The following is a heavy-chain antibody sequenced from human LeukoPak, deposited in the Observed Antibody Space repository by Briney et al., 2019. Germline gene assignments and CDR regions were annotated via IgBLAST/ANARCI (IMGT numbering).Heavy chain of an antibody. D-gene: IGHD3-10*01. CDR2: IYPSDSDT. J-gene: IGHJ4*02. CDR3: ARRRGSGNYSLDY. V-gene: IGHV5-51*01. Sequence: GESLKISCKGSGYSFANYWIGWVRQMPGKGPEWMGIIYPSDSDTRYSPSFQGQVTMSADKSISTAYLQWSSLKASDIAIYYCARRRGSGNYSLDYWGQGTLVTVSA. CDR1: GYSFANYW.